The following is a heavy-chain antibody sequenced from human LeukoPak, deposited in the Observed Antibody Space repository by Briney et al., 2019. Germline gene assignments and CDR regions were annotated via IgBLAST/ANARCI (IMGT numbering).Heavy chain of an antibody. CDR1: GFTFSSYA. CDR2: ISGSGGST. J-gene: IGHJ6*02. V-gene: IGHV3-23*01. Sequence: PGGSLRLSCAASGFTFSSYAMSWVRQAPGKGLGWVSAISGSGGSTYYADSVKGRFTISRDNSKNTLYLQMNSLRAEDTAVYYCARELELRPPGGMDVWGQGTTVTVSS. CDR3: ARELELRPPGGMDV. D-gene: IGHD1-7*01.